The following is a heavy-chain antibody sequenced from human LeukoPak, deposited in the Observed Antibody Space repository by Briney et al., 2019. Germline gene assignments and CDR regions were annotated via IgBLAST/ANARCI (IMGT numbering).Heavy chain of an antibody. CDR1: GFTFSSYE. V-gene: IGHV3-48*03. CDR3: ARGLTY. D-gene: IGHD3-9*01. Sequence: GGSLRLSCAASGFTFSSYEMNWVRQAPGKGLEWVSYISGSGSTIYYADSVKGRFTISRDSAKNSPYLQMNSLRGEDTAVYYCARGLTYWGQGTLVTVSS. CDR2: ISGSGSTI. J-gene: IGHJ4*02.